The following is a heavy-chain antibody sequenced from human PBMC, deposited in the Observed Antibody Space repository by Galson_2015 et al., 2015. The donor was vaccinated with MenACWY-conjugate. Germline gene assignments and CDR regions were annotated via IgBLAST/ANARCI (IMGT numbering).Heavy chain of an antibody. CDR1: GAPISSSDYF. CDR3: ARESSYCAGGTCGYF. D-gene: IGHD2-15*01. J-gene: IGHJ4*02. V-gene: IGHV4-39*07. CDR2: VFYNGTT. Sequence: EILSLTCTASGAPISSSDYFGSWIRQSPGKGLEWIGTVFYNGTTYYNPSLKSRVTISVDTSKHQISLNLHSATSADTVVYYCARESSYCAGGTCGYFWGQGALVTVSS.